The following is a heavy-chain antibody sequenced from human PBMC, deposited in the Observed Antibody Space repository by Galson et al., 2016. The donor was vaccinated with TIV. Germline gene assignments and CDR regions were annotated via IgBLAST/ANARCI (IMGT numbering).Heavy chain of an antibody. CDR1: RGTVNNYV. CDR3: ARERPCGGACYFLDN. CDR2: IISIFDKV. J-gene: IGHJ4*02. Sequence: SVKVSCKASRGTVNNYVINWLRQAPGRRPEWMGGIISIFDKVTYAQGFQGRVTFTADKSTSTVYMELRSLRSDDTAVFYCARERPCGGACYFLDNWGQGTLVTVSS. V-gene: IGHV1-69*06. D-gene: IGHD2-21*02.